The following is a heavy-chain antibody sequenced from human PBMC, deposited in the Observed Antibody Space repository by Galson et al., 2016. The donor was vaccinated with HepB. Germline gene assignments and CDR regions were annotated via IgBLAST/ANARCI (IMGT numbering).Heavy chain of an antibody. CDR3: AREVGYCTSTSCEGHMDV. J-gene: IGHJ6*03. CDR1: GFTFSTYA. CDR2: ISYGGGSHK. D-gene: IGHD2-2*01. Sequence: SLRLSCAASGFTFSTYAIHWVRQAPGKGLEWVIVISYGGGSHKYFADSVKGRFTISRDNSKNTVYLQMNSLRAEDTAVYYCAREVGYCTSTSCEGHMDVWGKGTTVTVSS. V-gene: IGHV3-30-3*01.